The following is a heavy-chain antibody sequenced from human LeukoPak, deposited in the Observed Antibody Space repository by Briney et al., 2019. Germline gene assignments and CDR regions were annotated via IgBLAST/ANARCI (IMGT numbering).Heavy chain of an antibody. J-gene: IGHJ4*02. CDR2: IKEDGSEN. V-gene: IGHV3-7*01. CDR3: ARENDYGEYAGYFDY. CDR1: GFTFSYYW. Sequence: GGSLRLSCAASGFTFSYYWMSWVRQAPGKGLEWVANIKEDGSENYSVDSVKGRFTISRDNAKNSLYLQMNSLRAEDTAVYNCARENDYGEYAGYFDYWGQGTLVTVSS. D-gene: IGHD4-17*01.